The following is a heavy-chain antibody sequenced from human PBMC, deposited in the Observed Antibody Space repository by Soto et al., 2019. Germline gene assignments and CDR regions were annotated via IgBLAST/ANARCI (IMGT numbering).Heavy chain of an antibody. Sequence: GGSLRLSCSASGFALSSYAMHWVRQAPGKGLEYVSSISSNGISTYYADSVKGRFTISRDNPKHTLYLQMNSLRAEDTAVYYCAKGPAGGDTHRSADYWGQGALVTVSS. CDR2: ISSNGIST. J-gene: IGHJ4*02. V-gene: IGHV3-64*04. D-gene: IGHD3-16*01. CDR1: GFALSSYA. CDR3: AKGPAGGDTHRSADY.